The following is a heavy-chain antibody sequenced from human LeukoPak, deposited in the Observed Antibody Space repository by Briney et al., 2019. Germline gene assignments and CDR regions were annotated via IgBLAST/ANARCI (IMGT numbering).Heavy chain of an antibody. CDR3: ANGAAGQYCTSPTCYR. D-gene: IGHD2-2*01. Sequence: GGSLRLSCVASGFTFSRYSMTWVRQAPGKGLEWVSAINIGGDDTYYADSVRGGFTISRDNSKNTLYLQMNSLRAEDTAVYYCANGAAGQYCTSPTCYRWGQGTLVIVSS. J-gene: IGHJ4*02. V-gene: IGHV3-23*01. CDR1: GFTFSRYS. CDR2: INIGGDDT.